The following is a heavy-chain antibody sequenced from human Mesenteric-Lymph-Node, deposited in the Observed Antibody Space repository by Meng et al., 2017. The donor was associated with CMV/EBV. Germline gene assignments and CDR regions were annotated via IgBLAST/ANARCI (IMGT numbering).Heavy chain of an antibody. Sequence: GESLKISCAASGFTFSRYWMHWVRQAPGKGLVWVSRINSDGSSTSYADSVKGRFTISRDNAKNTLYLQMNSLRAEDTAVYYCAKGKDFMDVWGQGTTVTVSS. CDR2: INSDGSST. CDR3: AKGKDFMDV. CDR1: GFTFSRYW. J-gene: IGHJ6*02. V-gene: IGHV3-74*01.